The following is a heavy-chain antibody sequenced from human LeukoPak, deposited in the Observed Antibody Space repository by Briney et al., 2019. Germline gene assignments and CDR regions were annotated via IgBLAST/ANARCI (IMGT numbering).Heavy chain of an antibody. CDR2: ISGSGGST. Sequence: GGSLRLSCAASGFTFSSYAMSWVRQAPGKGLEWVSAISGSGGSTYHADSVKGRFTISRDNSKNTLYLQMNSLRAGDTAVYYCAKDWGLAYCGGDCYGSFDYWGQGTLVTVSS. D-gene: IGHD2-21*02. CDR3: AKDWGLAYCGGDCYGSFDY. V-gene: IGHV3-23*01. J-gene: IGHJ4*02. CDR1: GFTFSSYA.